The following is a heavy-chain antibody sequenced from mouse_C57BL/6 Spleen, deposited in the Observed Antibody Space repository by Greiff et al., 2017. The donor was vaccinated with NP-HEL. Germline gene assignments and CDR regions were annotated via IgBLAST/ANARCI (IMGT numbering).Heavy chain of an antibody. V-gene: IGHV1-53*01. J-gene: IGHJ1*03. CDR3: ARDYYGSSYGDYDD. CDR1: GYTFTSYW. D-gene: IGHD1-1*01. CDR2: INPRNGCT. Sequence: VKLQQPGAELVKPGASVKLSCKASGYTFTSYWMHWVKQRPGQGLEWIGNINPRNGCTNYPEKFKSKATLTVDKSSSTAYMQLSSLTSEDSAVLECARDYYGSSYGDYDDWGKGTTVTVSS.